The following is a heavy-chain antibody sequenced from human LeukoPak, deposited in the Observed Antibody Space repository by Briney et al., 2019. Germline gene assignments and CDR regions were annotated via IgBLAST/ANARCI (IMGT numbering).Heavy chain of an antibody. CDR3: ATYIGGGYRAFDY. D-gene: IGHD1-26*01. V-gene: IGHV4-59*01. CDR2: IYYSGST. Sequence: SETLSLTCTVSGGSISSYYWSWIRQPPGKGLEWIGYIYYSGSTNYNPSLKSRVTISVDTSKNQFSLKLSSVTAADTAVYYCATYIGGGYRAFDYWGQGTLVTVSS. CDR1: GGSISSYY. J-gene: IGHJ4*02.